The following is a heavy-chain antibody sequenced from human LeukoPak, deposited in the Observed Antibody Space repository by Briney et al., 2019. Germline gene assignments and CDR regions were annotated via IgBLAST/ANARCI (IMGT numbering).Heavy chain of an antibody. J-gene: IGHJ5*02. CDR3: ARANPYGYDL. Sequence: ASVKVSCKASGYTFTSYAMNWVRQAPGQRLEWMGWINTDINTKYLEKFQGRVAITRDTSASTAYMVLSSLGSEDTAVYFCARANPYGYDLWGQGTLVAVSS. CDR2: INTDINT. V-gene: IGHV1-3*04. CDR1: GYTFTSYA. D-gene: IGHD5-18*01.